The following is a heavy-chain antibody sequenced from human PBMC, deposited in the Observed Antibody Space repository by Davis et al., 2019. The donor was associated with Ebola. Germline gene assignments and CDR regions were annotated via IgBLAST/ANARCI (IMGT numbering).Heavy chain of an antibody. CDR3: ARGRLRFLEWLLYRYIGMDV. Sequence: SETLSLTCTVSGGSISSYYWSWIRQSPGKGLEWIGYIYYSGSTNYNPSLMSRVTMSQDTSKNQFSLKLSSVTAADTAMYYCARGRLRFLEWLLYRYIGMDVWGKGTTVTVSS. CDR1: GGSISSYY. J-gene: IGHJ6*04. CDR2: IYYSGST. V-gene: IGHV4-59*08. D-gene: IGHD3-3*01.